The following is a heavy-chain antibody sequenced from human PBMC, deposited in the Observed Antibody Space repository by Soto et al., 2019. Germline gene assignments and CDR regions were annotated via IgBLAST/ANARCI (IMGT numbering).Heavy chain of an antibody. V-gene: IGHV1-18*01. CDR3: ARSGSSWNLREFDY. Sequence: ASVKVSCKASDYTFTSYGIIWVRQAPGQGLEWIGWISVYNGNTNYAQKFRGRVTMTTDISTTTAYMEMRSLRSDDTAVYYCARSGSSWNLREFDYWGQGTLGTVSS. CDR2: ISVYNGNT. J-gene: IGHJ4*02. CDR1: DYTFTSYG. D-gene: IGHD6-13*01.